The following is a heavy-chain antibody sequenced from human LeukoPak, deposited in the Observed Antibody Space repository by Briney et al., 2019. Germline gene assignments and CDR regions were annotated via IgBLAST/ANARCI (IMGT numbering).Heavy chain of an antibody. Sequence: GGSLRLSCAASGFAFSTYIMNWVRQAPGKGLEWVSFLSSDSGCTYYADSVRGRFTVSRDNAKNSLYLQMNSLRVEDTAVYYCARGPLGAYNSAWFDPWGQGTLVTVSS. CDR1: GFAFSTYI. CDR2: LSSDSGCT. J-gene: IGHJ5*02. V-gene: IGHV3-21*01. CDR3: ARGPLGAYNSAWFDP. D-gene: IGHD5-24*01.